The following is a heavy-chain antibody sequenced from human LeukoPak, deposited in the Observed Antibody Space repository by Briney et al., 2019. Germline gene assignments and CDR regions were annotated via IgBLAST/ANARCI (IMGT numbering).Heavy chain of an antibody. V-gene: IGHV4-34*01. CDR3: ARRRRIVVATPGAFDI. Sequence: SQTLSPTCAVDGRSFSGYYCSWIRQPPGEVMEWIGEINHRVSKNYLPCLKSRVAISVDTSKDQFSLKLSSVTAAATAVYYCARRRRIVVATPGAFDIWGQGTMVTVSS. CDR2: INHRVSK. CDR1: GRSFSGYY. D-gene: IGHD1-26*01. J-gene: IGHJ3*02.